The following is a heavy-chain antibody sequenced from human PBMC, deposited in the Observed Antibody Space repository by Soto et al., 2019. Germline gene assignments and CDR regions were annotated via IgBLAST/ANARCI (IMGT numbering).Heavy chain of an antibody. CDR3: AKNPGYYFDSTGYHFVY. D-gene: IGHD3-22*01. V-gene: IGHV3-23*01. Sequence: PGGSLRLSCAASEFTFSNYAMSWVRQAPGKGLEWVSAISYGGGTTYYADSVKGRFTISRDNSKNTLFLQMNSLRAEDTAVYYCAKNPGYYFDSTGYHFVYWGQGLLVSV. CDR1: EFTFSNYA. J-gene: IGHJ4*02. CDR2: ISYGGGTT.